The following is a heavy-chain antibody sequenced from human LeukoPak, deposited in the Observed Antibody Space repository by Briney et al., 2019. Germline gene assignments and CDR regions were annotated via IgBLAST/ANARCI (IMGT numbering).Heavy chain of an antibody. V-gene: IGHV3-7*03. J-gene: IGHJ4*02. D-gene: IGHD2-15*01. CDR3: ARDNGWSADF. Sequence: PGGSLRLSCAASGFTFSNYWMSWVRQAPGKGLEWVANIKQDGSAKPYVDSVKGRFTVSRDNAKNSLFLQMNSLRAEDTAVYYCARDNGWSADFWGQGTLVTVSS. CDR2: IKQDGSAK. CDR1: GFTFSNYW.